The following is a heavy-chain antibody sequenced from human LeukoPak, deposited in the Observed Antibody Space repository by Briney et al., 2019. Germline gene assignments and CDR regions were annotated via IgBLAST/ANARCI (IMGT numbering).Heavy chain of an antibody. D-gene: IGHD5-12*01. CDR1: GCSISSGGYY. CDR3: ARVVRGDSGYDGGGSFDY. J-gene: IGHJ4*02. CDR2: IYYSGST. Sequence: PSETLSLTCTVSGCSISSGGYYLSWIRQHPGKGLEWIGYIYYSGSTYYNPSLKGRVTISVDTSKNQFSLKLSSVTAADTAVYYCARVVRGDSGYDGGGSFDYWGQGTLVTVSS. V-gene: IGHV4-31*03.